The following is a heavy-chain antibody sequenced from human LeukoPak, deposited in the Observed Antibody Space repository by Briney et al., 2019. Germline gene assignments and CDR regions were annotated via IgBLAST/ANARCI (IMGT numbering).Heavy chain of an antibody. J-gene: IGHJ3*02. CDR1: GFTFSSYA. D-gene: IGHD2-8*02. V-gene: IGHV3-23*01. CDR2: ITDNGGST. CDR3: AKDHRYWYFDI. Sequence: GGSLRLSCAASGFTFSSYAMSWVRQAPGKGLEWVSTITDNGGSTFYAGSVEGRFTISRDSSKNTLYLQMNSLRAEDTAVYHCAKDHRYWYFDIWGQGTMVTVSS.